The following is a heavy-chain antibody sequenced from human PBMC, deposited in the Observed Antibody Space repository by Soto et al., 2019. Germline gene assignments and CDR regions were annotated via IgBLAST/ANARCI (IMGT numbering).Heavy chain of an antibody. Sequence: GASVKVSCKASGGTFSSYAISWVRQAPGQGLEWMGGIIPIFGTANYAQKFQGRVTITADESTSTAYMELSSLRSEDTAVYYCARRESIYGTPHGMDVCGQGTTVTVSS. CDR1: GGTFSSYA. CDR3: ARRESIYGTPHGMDV. CDR2: IIPIFGTA. J-gene: IGHJ6*02. D-gene: IGHD2-8*01. V-gene: IGHV1-69*13.